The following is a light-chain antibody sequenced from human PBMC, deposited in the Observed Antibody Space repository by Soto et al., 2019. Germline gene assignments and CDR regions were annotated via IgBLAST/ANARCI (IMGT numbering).Light chain of an antibody. V-gene: IGKV3D-15*01. CDR3: QQSNNWPMYT. Sequence: EVVMTQSPATLSVSPGERVTLSCGASQSVTTNLAWYQQKPGQAPRLLIYGASTRATGIPARFSGSGSGTEFTLTISSLQSEDFAVYYCQQSNNWPMYTFGQGTKLEIK. CDR1: QSVTTN. J-gene: IGKJ2*01. CDR2: GAS.